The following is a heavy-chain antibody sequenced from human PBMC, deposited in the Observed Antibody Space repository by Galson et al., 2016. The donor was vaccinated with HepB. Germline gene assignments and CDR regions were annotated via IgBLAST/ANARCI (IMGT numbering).Heavy chain of an antibody. Sequence: TLSLTCTVSGGSISSFYWSWIRQPPGQGLEWIGYIYYSGSTSYNPSFKSRVTISVDTSKNQFSLKLRSVTAADTAVYYCARDRDSSSYYSLDYWGQGTPVTVSS. D-gene: IGHD3-22*01. CDR2: IYYSGST. V-gene: IGHV4-59*01. CDR3: ARDRDSSSYYSLDY. J-gene: IGHJ4*02. CDR1: GGSISSFY.